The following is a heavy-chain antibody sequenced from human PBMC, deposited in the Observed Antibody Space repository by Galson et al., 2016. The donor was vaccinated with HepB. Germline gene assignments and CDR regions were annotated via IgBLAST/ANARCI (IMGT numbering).Heavy chain of an antibody. V-gene: IGHV1-2*02. CDR3: ARAGGPVAGIAY. Sequence: SVKVSCKASGYTFTGYYMHWVRQAPGQGLEWMGWINPNSGATDYAQKFQGRVTMTRDTSISTAYMDLSRLTSDDTAVYYCARAGGPVAGIAYWGQGTLVTASS. CDR1: GYTFTGYY. J-gene: IGHJ4*02. D-gene: IGHD6-19*01. CDR2: INPNSGAT.